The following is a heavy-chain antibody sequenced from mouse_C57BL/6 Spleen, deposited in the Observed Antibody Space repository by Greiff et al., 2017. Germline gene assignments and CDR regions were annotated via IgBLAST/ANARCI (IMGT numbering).Heavy chain of an antibody. CDR3: ARRDDYDDEDYFDY. CDR2: IYPGSGST. J-gene: IGHJ2*01. V-gene: IGHV1-55*01. D-gene: IGHD2-4*01. CDR1: GYTFTSYW. Sequence: QVQLQQPGAELVKPGASVKMSCKASGYTFTSYWITWVKQRPGQGLEWIGDIYPGSGSTNYNEKFKSKATLTVDTSSSTAYMQLSSLTSEDSAVYYCARRDDYDDEDYFDYWGQGTTLTVSS.